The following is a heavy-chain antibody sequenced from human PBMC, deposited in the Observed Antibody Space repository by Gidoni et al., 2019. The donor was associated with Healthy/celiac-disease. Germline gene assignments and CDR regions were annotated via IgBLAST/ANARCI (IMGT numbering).Heavy chain of an antibody. V-gene: IGHV3-7*01. Sequence: EVQLVESGGGLVQPGGSLRLSCPASGFTLSSYWMSWVRQAPGKGLEWVANIKQDGSEKYYVDSVKGRFTISRDNAKNSLYLQMNSLRAEDTAVYYCARGKHVDILTGYYAYYYYYGMDVWGQGTTVTVSS. CDR1: GFTLSSYW. CDR2: IKQDGSEK. CDR3: ARGKHVDILTGYYAYYYYYGMDV. D-gene: IGHD3-9*01. J-gene: IGHJ6*02.